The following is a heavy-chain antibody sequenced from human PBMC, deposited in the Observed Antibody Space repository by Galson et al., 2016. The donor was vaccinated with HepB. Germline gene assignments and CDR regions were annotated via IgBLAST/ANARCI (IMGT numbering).Heavy chain of an antibody. V-gene: IGHV3-7*04. CDR3: ARVEARFLEWLFDSFYYYMDV. J-gene: IGHJ6*03. CDR2: VNQGGRKK. D-gene: IGHD3-3*01. Sequence: SLRLSCAASGFTFSRYWMSWVRQTPGKGLEWVANVNQGGRKKNYVDSVKGRFTISRDNARNSLDLQMNNLRVDDTAVYYCARVEARFLEWLFDSFYYYMDVWGKGTTVTVSS. CDR1: GFTFSRYW.